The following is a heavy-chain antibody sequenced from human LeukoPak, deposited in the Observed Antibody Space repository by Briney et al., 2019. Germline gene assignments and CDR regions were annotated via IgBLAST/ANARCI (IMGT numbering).Heavy chain of an antibody. CDR1: GGSISSYY. Sequence: SETLSLTCTVSGGSISSYYWSWIRQPPGKGLEWIGYIYYSGSTNYNPSLKSRVTTSVDTSKNQFSLKLSSVTAADTAVYYCARSGRRGIFGVVIGEDYWGQGTLVTVSS. D-gene: IGHD3-3*01. CDR2: IYYSGST. V-gene: IGHV4-59*01. J-gene: IGHJ4*02. CDR3: ARSGRRGIFGVVIGEDY.